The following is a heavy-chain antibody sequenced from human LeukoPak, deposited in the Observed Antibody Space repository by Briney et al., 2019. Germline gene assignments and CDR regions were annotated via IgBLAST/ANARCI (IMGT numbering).Heavy chain of an antibody. CDR1: GGSFSGYY. J-gene: IGHJ4*02. Sequence: SETLSLTCAVYGGSFSGYYWSWIRQPPGKGLEWVGEIHYTGGTSYNPSLKSRATISIDTSRNQLSLKLSSVTAADTAVYYCARGNILSGYCFDFWGQGALVTVSS. V-gene: IGHV4-34*01. CDR2: IHYTGGT. CDR3: ARGNILSGYCFDF. D-gene: IGHD3-9*01.